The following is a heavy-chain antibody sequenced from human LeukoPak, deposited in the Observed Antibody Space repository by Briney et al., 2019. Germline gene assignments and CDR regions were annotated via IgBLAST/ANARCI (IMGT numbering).Heavy chain of an antibody. CDR3: ASLSRPGYCSSTSRYG. V-gene: IGHV4-61*01. Sequence: ASETLSLTCTVSGGSVSSGSYYWSWIRQPPGKGLEWIGYIYYSGNTNYNPSLKSRVTISVDTSKNQFSLKLSSVTAADTAVYYCASLSRPGYCSSTSRYGWGQGTLVTVSS. J-gene: IGHJ4*02. CDR1: GGSVSSGSYY. D-gene: IGHD2-2*01. CDR2: IYYSGNT.